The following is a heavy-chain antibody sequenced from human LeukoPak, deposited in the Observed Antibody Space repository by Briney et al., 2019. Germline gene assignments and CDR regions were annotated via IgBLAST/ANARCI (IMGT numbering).Heavy chain of an antibody. CDR2: LWYDGGNE. V-gene: IGHV3-33*08. Sequence: GGSLRLSCASSGFTLRSYAMHWVRDAPGEGLEGGADLWYDGGNESYAGSVKGRFTVSRDNSDNTLYLQMNSLRVEDTAVYYCARPPTSGYSSSWYLAFIDYWGQGTLVTVSS. CDR1: GFTLRSYA. D-gene: IGHD6-13*01. J-gene: IGHJ4*02. CDR3: ARPPTSGYSSSWYLAFIDY.